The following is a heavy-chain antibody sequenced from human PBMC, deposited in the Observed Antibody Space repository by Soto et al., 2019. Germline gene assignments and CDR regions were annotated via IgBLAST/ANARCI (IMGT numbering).Heavy chain of an antibody. D-gene: IGHD6-25*01. Sequence: QVQLVQSGAEVKKPGSSVKVSCKASGGTFSSYTISWVRQAPGQGLEWMGRIIPIIEIANYAQKFQGRVTITADKSTSTAYMELSSLRSEATAVYYCARDVFSSAAVWFDPWGQGTLVTVSS. CDR1: GGTFSSYT. J-gene: IGHJ5*02. CDR3: ARDVFSSAAVWFDP. V-gene: IGHV1-69*08. CDR2: IIPIIEIA.